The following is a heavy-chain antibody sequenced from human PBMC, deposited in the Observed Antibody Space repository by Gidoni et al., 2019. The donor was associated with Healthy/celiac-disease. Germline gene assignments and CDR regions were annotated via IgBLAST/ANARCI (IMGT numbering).Heavy chain of an antibody. CDR1: VGSFSGYY. D-gene: IGHD6-6*01. CDR3: ARGGSSPRYYYYYYMDV. CDR2: INHSGST. Sequence: QVQLQQWGAGLLKPSETLSLTCAVYVGSFSGYYWSWIRQPPGKGLEWIGEINHSGSTNYNPSLESRVTISVDTSKNQFSLKLSSVTAADTAVYYCARGGSSPRYYYYYYMDVWGKGTTVTVSS. V-gene: IGHV4-34*01. J-gene: IGHJ6*03.